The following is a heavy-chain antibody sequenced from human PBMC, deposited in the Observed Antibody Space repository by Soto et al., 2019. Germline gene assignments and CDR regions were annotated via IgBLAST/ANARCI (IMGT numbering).Heavy chain of an antibody. CDR2: ISSTSTFM. CDR3: AREEDDVGRGYHEGHGFRGMDA. CDR1: GFIFSSNT. J-gene: IGHJ6*01. V-gene: IGHV3-21*01. D-gene: IGHD3-3*01. Sequence: QLVESGGGLVKPGGSLRLSCAASGFIFSSNTMNWVRQAPGKGLEWVSSISSTSTFMYYADSVKGRFSISRDNAKNTVYLEVKSLRVEDTAVYYRAREEDDVGRGYHEGHGFRGMDAWGQGTAVTVSS.